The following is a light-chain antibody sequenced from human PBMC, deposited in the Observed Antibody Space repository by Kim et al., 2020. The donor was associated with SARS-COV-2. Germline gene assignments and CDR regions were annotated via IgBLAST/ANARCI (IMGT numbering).Light chain of an antibody. CDR3: QQLNSYPPDELT. Sequence: IQLTQSPSSLSASVGDRVTITCRASQGISSYLAWYQQKPGKAPKLLIYAASTLQSGVPSRFSGSGSGTDFTLTISSLQPEDFATYYCQQLNSYPPDELTFGGGTKVDIK. CDR1: QGISSY. V-gene: IGKV1-9*01. CDR2: AAS. J-gene: IGKJ4*01.